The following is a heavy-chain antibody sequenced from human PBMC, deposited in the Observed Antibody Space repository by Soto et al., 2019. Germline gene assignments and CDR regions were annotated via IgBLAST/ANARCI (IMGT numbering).Heavy chain of an antibody. CDR1: GFTFSSYS. D-gene: IGHD5-12*01. J-gene: IGHJ4*02. V-gene: IGHV3-23*05. CDR2: IDKSGDTT. Sequence: GGSLRLSCAASGFTFSSYSMSWVRQAPGKGLEWVSGIDKSGDTTYYLDSVKGRFTISRDNSKNTMALQMDSLRAEDTAIYYRAMGIWLIDCWGQGTLVTVSS. CDR3: AMGIWLIDC.